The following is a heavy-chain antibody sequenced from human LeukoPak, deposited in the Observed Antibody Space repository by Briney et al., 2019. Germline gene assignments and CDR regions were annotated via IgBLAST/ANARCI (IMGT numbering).Heavy chain of an antibody. CDR3: ARVEIGYSGYDGSADY. V-gene: IGHV4-38-2*02. CDR1: GYSISSGYY. D-gene: IGHD5-12*01. Sequence: SETLSLTCTVSGYSISSGYYWGWIRQPPGKGLEWIGSIYHSGSTYYNPSLKSRVTISVDTSKNQFSLKLSSVTAADTAVYYCARVEIGYSGYDGSADYWGQGTLVTVSS. CDR2: IYHSGST. J-gene: IGHJ4*02.